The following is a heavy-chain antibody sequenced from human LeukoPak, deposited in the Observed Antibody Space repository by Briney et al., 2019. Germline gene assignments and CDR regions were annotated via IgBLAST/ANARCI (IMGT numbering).Heavy chain of an antibody. CDR3: ARGIVARWRSEIEHYFDY. J-gene: IGHJ4*02. CDR2: ISYDGSNK. D-gene: IGHD6-6*01. Sequence: PGRSLRLSCAASGFTFHSYAMHWVRQAPGKGLEWVALISYDGSNKYYADSVKGRFTISRDNSKNTLYLQMNSLRAEDTAVYYCARGIVARWRSEIEHYFDYWGQGTLVTVSS. V-gene: IGHV3-30-3*01. CDR1: GFTFHSYA.